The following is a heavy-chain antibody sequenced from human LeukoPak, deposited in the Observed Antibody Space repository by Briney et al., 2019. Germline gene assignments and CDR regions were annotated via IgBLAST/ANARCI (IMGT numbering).Heavy chain of an antibody. Sequence: GASVKVSCKASGYTFTGYYMHWVRQAPGQGLEWMGRINPNSGGTNYAQKFQGRVTMTRDTSISTAYMELSSLRSEDTAVYYCATAVPGGWYVQAFGYWGQGTLVTVSS. V-gene: IGHV1-2*06. CDR1: GYTFTGYY. D-gene: IGHD6-19*01. J-gene: IGHJ4*02. CDR2: INPNSGGT. CDR3: ATAVPGGWYVQAFGY.